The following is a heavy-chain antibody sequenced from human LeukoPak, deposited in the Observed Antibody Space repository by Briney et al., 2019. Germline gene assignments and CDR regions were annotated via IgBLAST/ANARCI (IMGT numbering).Heavy chain of an antibody. V-gene: IGHV4-34*01. CDR2: INHSGST. CDR1: GGSYSGYY. D-gene: IGHD3-22*01. Sequence: SETLSLTCAVYGGSYSGYYWSWIRQPPGKGLEWIGEINHSGSTNYNPSLKSRVTISVDTSKNQFSLKLSSVTAADTAVYYCARAPGDSSGYYYLNWGQGTLVTVSS. J-gene: IGHJ4*02. CDR3: ARAPGDSSGYYYLN.